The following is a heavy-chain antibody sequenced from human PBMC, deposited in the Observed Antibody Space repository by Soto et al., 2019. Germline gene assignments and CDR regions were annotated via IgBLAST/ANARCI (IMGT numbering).Heavy chain of an antibody. CDR3: AGVVAGTSGAFDI. V-gene: IGHV5-10-1*01. CDR1: GYSFTSYW. CDR2: IDPSDSYT. D-gene: IGHD6-19*01. J-gene: IGHJ3*02. Sequence: GESLKISCKGSGYSFTSYWISRVRQMPGKGLEWMGRIDPSDSYTNYSPSFQGHVTISADKSISTAYLQWSSLKASDTAMYYCAGVVAGTSGAFDIWGQGTMVTVSS.